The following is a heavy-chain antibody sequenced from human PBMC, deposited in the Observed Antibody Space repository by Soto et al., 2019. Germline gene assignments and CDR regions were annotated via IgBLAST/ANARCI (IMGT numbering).Heavy chain of an antibody. J-gene: IGHJ5*02. CDR2: ISSSGSTI. D-gene: IGHD3-22*01. CDR3: ARARSGYYRSLDP. V-gene: IGHV3-48*03. CDR1: GFTFNNFA. Sequence: PGGSLRLSCAASGFTFNNFAMSWVRQAPGKGLEWVSYISSSGSTIYYADSVKGRFTISRDNAKNSLYLQMNSLRAEDTAVYYCARARSGYYRSLDPWGQGTLVTVSS.